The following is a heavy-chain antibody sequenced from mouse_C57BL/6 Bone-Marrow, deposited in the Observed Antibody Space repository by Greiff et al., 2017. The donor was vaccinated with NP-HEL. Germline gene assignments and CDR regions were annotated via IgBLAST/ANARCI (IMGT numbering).Heavy chain of an antibody. D-gene: IGHD1-1*01. CDR1: GFSLTSYG. CDR3: AREYYYGTWFAY. CDR2: IWSGGST. V-gene: IGHV2-2*01. Sequence: QVQLKQSGPGLVQPSQSLSITCTVSGFSLTSYGVHWVRQSPGKGLEWLGVIWSGGSTDYNAAFISRLSISKDNSKSQVFFKMNSLQADDTAIYYCAREYYYGTWFAYWGQGTLVTVSA. J-gene: IGHJ3*01.